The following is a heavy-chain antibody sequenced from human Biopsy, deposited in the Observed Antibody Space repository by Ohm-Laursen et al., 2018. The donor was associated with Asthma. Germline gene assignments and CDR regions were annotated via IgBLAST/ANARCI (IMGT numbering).Heavy chain of an antibody. CDR1: GFTISNYG. Sequence: SLRLSCAASGFTISNYGMHWVRQAPGKGLEWVAVMSYDDSQTRYGDSGKGRFTISRDNSKNTLYLKMHSLKIEDTAVYFCARQVKSSVFGVSSKKFDFWCHGTLVAVSP. CDR2: MSYDDSQT. D-gene: IGHD3-3*01. J-gene: IGHJ4*01. CDR3: ARQVKSSVFGVSSKKFDF. V-gene: IGHV3-30*03.